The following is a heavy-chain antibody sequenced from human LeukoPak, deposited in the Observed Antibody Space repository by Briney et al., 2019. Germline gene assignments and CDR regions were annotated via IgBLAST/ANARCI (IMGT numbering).Heavy chain of an antibody. J-gene: IGHJ4*02. CDR1: GITFRNAW. Sequence: PGGSLRLSCAASGITFRNAWMSWVRQAPGKGVEWVGRIKSKPDGGTTDYAAPVKGRFTISRDDSQNTLFLQMSGLKTEDTAVYYCSTAGFDWGQGTLVTVSS. CDR3: STAGFD. V-gene: IGHV3-15*01. CDR2: IKSKPDGGTT.